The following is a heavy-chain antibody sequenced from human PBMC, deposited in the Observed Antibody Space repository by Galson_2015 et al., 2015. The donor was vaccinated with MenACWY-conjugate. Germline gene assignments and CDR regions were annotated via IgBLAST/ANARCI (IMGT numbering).Heavy chain of an antibody. J-gene: IGHJ4*02. CDR3: ATKVENATIIPYYFDY. Sequence: QSGAEVKKPGESLQISCKGSGYSFTSYWIGWVRQMPGKGLEWMGIIYPGDSDTRYSPSFQGQVTISADKSTSTAYLQWSSLKASDTAMYYCATKVENATIIPYYFDYWGQGTLVTVSS. D-gene: IGHD5-24*01. CDR2: IYPGDSDT. V-gene: IGHV5-51*01. CDR1: GYSFTSYW.